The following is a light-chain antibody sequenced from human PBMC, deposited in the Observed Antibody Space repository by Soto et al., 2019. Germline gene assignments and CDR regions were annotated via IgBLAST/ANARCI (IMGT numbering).Light chain of an antibody. CDR1: SSDVGGYKY. V-gene: IGLV2-8*01. J-gene: IGLJ1*01. CDR2: EVN. CDR3: STYTRSNSIGV. Sequence: QSALTQPPSASGSPGQSVTISCTGTSSDVGGYKYVSWYQQHPGKAPKLMIFEVNNRPSGVPDRLSGSKSGNKTSLTVSGVQDDDEAAYYCSTYTRSNSIGVFGTGTKVTVL.